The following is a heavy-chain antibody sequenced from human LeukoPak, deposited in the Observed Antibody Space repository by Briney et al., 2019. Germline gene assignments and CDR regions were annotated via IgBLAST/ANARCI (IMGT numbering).Heavy chain of an antibody. CDR3: ARRGAEQGNGLDV. V-gene: IGHV3-23*05. Sequence: GGSLRLSCVCSGFSCRIYVMTWVRQAPGKGLEWVSTINNGGSSTWYADSVKGRFTMSRDNSKTTVYLQMESLRAEDTAVYYCARRGAEQGNGLDVWGQGTTVAVSS. CDR1: GFSCRIYV. D-gene: IGHD1-26*01. CDR2: INNGGSST. J-gene: IGHJ6*02.